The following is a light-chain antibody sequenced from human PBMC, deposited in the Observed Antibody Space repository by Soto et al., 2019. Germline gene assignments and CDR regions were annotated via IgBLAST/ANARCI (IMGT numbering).Light chain of an antibody. Sequence: EIVLTQSPATLSLSPGERATLSCRASQSVSSYLAWYQQKPGQAPRLLIYDASNRATGIPARFSGSGSGTDFTLTITSLEPEDVAVYYCQQRSNWPSTFGGGTKVELK. V-gene: IGKV3-11*01. CDR3: QQRSNWPST. CDR1: QSVSSY. J-gene: IGKJ4*01. CDR2: DAS.